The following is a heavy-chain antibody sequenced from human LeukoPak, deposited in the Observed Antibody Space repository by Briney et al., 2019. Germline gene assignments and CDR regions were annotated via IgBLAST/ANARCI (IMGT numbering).Heavy chain of an antibody. J-gene: IGHJ5*02. D-gene: IGHD2-2*01. CDR2: IIPIFGTA. CDR1: GGTFSSCA. Sequence: SVKVSCKASGGTFSSCAISWVRQAPGQGLEWMGGIIPIFGTANYAQKFQGRVTITTDESTSTAYMELSSLRSEDTAVYYCARSRDIVVVPAAVIRGHWFDPWGQGTLVTVSS. V-gene: IGHV1-69*05. CDR3: ARSRDIVVVPAAVIRGHWFDP.